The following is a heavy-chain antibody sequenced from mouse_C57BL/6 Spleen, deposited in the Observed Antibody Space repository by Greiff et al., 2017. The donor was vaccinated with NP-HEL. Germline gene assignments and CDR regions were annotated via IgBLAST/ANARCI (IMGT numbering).Heavy chain of an antibody. J-gene: IGHJ3*01. CDR1: GFNIKDYY. V-gene: IGHV14-1*01. Sequence: EVQLQQSGAELVRPGASVKLSCTASGFNIKDYYMHWVKQRPEQGLEWIGRIDPEDGDTEYAPKFQGKATVTADTSSNTAYLQLSSLTSEDTAVYYCTTYSPYYYGSSYGFAYWGQGTLVTVSA. CDR3: TTYSPYYYGSSYGFAY. CDR2: IDPEDGDT. D-gene: IGHD1-1*01.